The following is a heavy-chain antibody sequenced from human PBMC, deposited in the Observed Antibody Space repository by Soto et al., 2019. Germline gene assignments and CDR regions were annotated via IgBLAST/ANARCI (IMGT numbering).Heavy chain of an antibody. J-gene: IGHJ4*02. D-gene: IGHD1-26*01. CDR1: GFTFSSYG. Sequence: QVPLVESGGGVVQPGRPLRLSCVASGFTFSSYGMHWVRQAPGKGLEWVAIISYDGSNKYYADSVKGRFTISRDNPKNTLYLQMNSLRAEDTSVYHCAKEGGLSGSYYISSSYYFDYWGQGTLLTVST. V-gene: IGHV3-30*18. CDR3: AKEGGLSGSYYISSSYYFDY. CDR2: ISYDGSNK.